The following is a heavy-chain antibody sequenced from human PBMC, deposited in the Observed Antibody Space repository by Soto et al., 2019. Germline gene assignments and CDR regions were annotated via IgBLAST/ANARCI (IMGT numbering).Heavy chain of an antibody. J-gene: IGHJ4*02. CDR2: ISWNSGSI. D-gene: IGHD6-19*01. V-gene: IGHV3-9*01. Sequence: PGGSLRLSCAASGFTFDGYAMHWVRQAPGKGLEWVSGISWNSGSIGYADSVKGRFTISRDNAKNSLYLQMNSLRAEDTALYYCAKDRLAYSSLGSYYFDYWGQGTLVTVSS. CDR1: GFTFDGYA. CDR3: AKDRLAYSSLGSYYFDY.